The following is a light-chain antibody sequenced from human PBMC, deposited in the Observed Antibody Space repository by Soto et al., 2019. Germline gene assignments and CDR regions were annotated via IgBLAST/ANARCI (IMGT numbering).Light chain of an antibody. Sequence: EIVMTHSPATLSVSPWERATLSCRASQSVSSNLAWYQQKPGQAPRLLILGASTRATGIPARFSGSGSGTEFTLSISSLQSEDFAVYYCKQYKEWPPFSFGQGTRLEIK. V-gene: IGKV3-15*01. J-gene: IGKJ5*01. CDR2: GAS. CDR3: KQYKEWPPFS. CDR1: QSVSSN.